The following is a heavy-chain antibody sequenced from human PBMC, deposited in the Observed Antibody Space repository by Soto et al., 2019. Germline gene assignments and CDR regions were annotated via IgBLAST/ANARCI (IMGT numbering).Heavy chain of an antibody. CDR2: FDPEDGET. CDR3: ATAGPGEDIVVVPAAIFDY. D-gene: IGHD2-2*02. Sequence: ASVKVSCKVSGYTLTELSMHWVLQAPGKGLEWMGGFDPEDGETIYAQKFQGRVTMTEDTSTDTAYMELSSLRSEDTAVYYCATAGPGEDIVVVPAAIFDYWGQGTLVTVSS. V-gene: IGHV1-24*01. CDR1: GYTLTELS. J-gene: IGHJ4*02.